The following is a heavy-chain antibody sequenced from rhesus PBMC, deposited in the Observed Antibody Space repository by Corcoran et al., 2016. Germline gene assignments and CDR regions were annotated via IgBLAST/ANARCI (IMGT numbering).Heavy chain of an antibody. D-gene: IGHD3-3*01. CDR2: INSGGGST. V-gene: IGHV3S5*01. CDR1: GFTFSSYG. Sequence: EVQLVETGGGLVQPGGSLKLSCAASGFTFSSYGMSWVRQAPGKGLEWVSAINSGGGSTYYADSVKCRFTISRENSKNTLSLQMNSLRAEDTAVYYCAKNTNFWTGYYFDYWGQGVLVTVSS. J-gene: IGHJ4*01. CDR3: AKNTNFWTGYYFDY.